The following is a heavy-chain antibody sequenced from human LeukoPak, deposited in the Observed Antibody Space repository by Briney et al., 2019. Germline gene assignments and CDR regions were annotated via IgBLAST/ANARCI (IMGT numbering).Heavy chain of an antibody. V-gene: IGHV1-18*01. CDR2: ISAYNGNT. CDR1: GYTFTNYG. J-gene: IGHJ4*02. D-gene: IGHD6-13*01. Sequence: ASVTVSCTASGYTFTNYGISWARQAPGQGVEWMGWISAYNGNTNYAQKFQGRVTMTTDTSTSAAYMELRSLRSDDTAFYYCARDVSAAYVDYWGQGTLVTVSS. CDR3: ARDVSAAYVDY.